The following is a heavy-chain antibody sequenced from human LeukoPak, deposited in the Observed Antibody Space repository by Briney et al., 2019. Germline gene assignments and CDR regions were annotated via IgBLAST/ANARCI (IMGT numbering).Heavy chain of an antibody. Sequence: VASVKVSCKASGYTFTSYYMHWVRQAPGQGLEWMGWINPNSGGTNYAQKFQGRVTMTRDTSISTAYMELSRLRSDDTAVYYCARVGSSADWFDPWGQGTLVTVSS. CDR2: INPNSGGT. V-gene: IGHV1-2*02. D-gene: IGHD6-13*01. J-gene: IGHJ5*02. CDR1: GYTFTSYY. CDR3: ARVGSSADWFDP.